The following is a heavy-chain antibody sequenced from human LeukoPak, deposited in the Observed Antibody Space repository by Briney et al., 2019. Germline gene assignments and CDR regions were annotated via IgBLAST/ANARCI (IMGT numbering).Heavy chain of an antibody. D-gene: IGHD6-13*01. CDR3: ALARYSSSWYWGYFDY. CDR1: GYSFTSYW. CDR2: IYPGDSDT. J-gene: IGHJ4*02. V-gene: IGHV5-51*01. Sequence: GESLKISCKGSGYSFTSYWIGWVRQMPGKGLAWMGIIYPGDSDTRYSPSFQGQVTISADKSISTAYLQWSSLKASDTAMYYCALARYSSSWYWGYFDYWGQGTLVTVSS.